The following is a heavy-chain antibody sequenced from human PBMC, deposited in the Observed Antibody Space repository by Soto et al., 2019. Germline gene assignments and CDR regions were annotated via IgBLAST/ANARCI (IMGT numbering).Heavy chain of an antibody. CDR1: GGTFSSYA. V-gene: IGHV1-69*13. J-gene: IGHJ4*02. Sequence: SVKVSCKASGGTFSSYAISWVRQAPGRGLEWMGGIIPIFGTANYAQKFQGRVTITADESTSTAYTELSSLRSEDTAVYYCASTNFFGVVIKWSFDYWGQGTLVTVSS. CDR2: IIPIFGTA. CDR3: ASTNFFGVVIKWSFDY. D-gene: IGHD3-3*01.